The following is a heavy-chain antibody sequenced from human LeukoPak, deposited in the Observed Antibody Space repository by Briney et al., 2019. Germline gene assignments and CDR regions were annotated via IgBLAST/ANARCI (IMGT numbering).Heavy chain of an antibody. V-gene: IGHV3-23*01. J-gene: IGHJ4*02. CDR3: AKPVANSVGCVQY. D-gene: IGHD4-23*01. CDR2: ISGIGDRT. CDR1: GFTFSSSA. Sequence: GGSLRLSCAASGFTFSSSAMTWVRQAPGKGLEWVSSISGIGDRTYYADSVKGRFTISRDISKNTLFLQMNSLRAEDTAVYFCAKPVANSVGCVQYWGQGALVTVSS.